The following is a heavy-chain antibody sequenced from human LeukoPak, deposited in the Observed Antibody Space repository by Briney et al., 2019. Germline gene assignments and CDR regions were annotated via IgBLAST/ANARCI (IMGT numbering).Heavy chain of an antibody. D-gene: IGHD3-10*01. V-gene: IGHV3-33*01. J-gene: IGHJ4*02. CDR1: GFTFSSYG. CDR2: IWYDGSDK. CDR3: ARGRVVIPEGPDY. Sequence: QPGGSLRLSCAASGFTFSSYGMHWVRQAPGKGLEWVALIWYDGSDKYYADSVKGRFTISRDNSKNTLHLQMNSLRAEDTAVYYCARGRVVIPEGPDYWGRGTLVTVSS.